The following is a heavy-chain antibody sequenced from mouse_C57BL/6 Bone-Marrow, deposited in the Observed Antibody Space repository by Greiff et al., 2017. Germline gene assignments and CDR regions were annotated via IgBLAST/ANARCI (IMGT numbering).Heavy chain of an antibody. CDR1: GYTFTSYW. Sequence: QVQLKQSGAELVKPGASVKLSCKASGYTFTSYWMQWVKQRPGQGLEWIGEIDPSDSYTNYNQKFKGKATLTVDTSSSTAYMQLSSLTSEDSAVYFCARGAYWGQGTLVTVSA. CDR2: IDPSDSYT. CDR3: ARGAY. V-gene: IGHV1-50*01. J-gene: IGHJ3*01.